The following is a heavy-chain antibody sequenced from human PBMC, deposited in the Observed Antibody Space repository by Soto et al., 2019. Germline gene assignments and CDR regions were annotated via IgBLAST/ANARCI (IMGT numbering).Heavy chain of an antibody. J-gene: IGHJ4*02. CDR2: IYYSGST. CDR3: ASSDSVLWFGDSPDRFDY. V-gene: IGHV4-59*08. CDR1: GGSISSYY. D-gene: IGHD3-10*01. Sequence: PSETLSLTCTVSGGSISSYYWSWIRQPPGKGLEWIGYIYYSGSTNYNPSLKSRVTISVDTSKNQFSLKLSSVTAADTAVYYCASSDSVLWFGDSPDRFDYWGQGTLVTVSS.